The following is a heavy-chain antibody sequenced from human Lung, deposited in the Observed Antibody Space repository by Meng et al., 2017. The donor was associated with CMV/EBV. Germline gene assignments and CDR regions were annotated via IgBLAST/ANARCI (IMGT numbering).Heavy chain of an antibody. CDR1: GFTFSRYW. J-gene: IGHJ4*02. D-gene: IGHD1-26*01. Sequence: GGSLRLXXAASGFTFSRYWMSWVRQAPGKGLEWVANIKQDGSEKYYVDSVKGRFTISRDNAKNSLYLQMNSLRAEDTGVYYCARDFGIVGATSIVGYWGQGXLVTVSS. CDR3: ARDFGIVGATSIVGY. V-gene: IGHV3-7*01. CDR2: IKQDGSEK.